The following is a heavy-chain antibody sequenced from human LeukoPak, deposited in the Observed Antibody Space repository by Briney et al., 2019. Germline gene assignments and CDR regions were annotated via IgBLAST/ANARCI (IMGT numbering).Heavy chain of an antibody. J-gene: IGHJ4*02. Sequence: ASVKVSCKASGYTFTGYYMHWVRQAPGQGLEWMGWINPNSGGTNYAQKFQGRVTMTRDTSISTAYMELSRLRSDDTAVYYCARDLLGGSYRDGDYWGQGTLVTVSS. D-gene: IGHD1-26*01. V-gene: IGHV1-2*02. CDR3: ARDLLGGSYRDGDY. CDR2: INPNSGGT. CDR1: GYTFTGYY.